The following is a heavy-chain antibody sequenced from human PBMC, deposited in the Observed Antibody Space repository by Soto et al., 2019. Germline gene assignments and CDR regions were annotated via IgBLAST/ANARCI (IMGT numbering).Heavy chain of an antibody. CDR3: AREDIGYGDSSRPNAAFDI. J-gene: IGHJ3*02. Sequence: QVQLQESGPGLVKPSQTLSLTCTVSGGSISSGGYYWSWIRQHPGKGLEWIGYIYYSGSTYYNPSLKSRVTISVDTSKNQFSLKLSSVTAADTAVYYCAREDIGYGDSSRPNAAFDIWGQGTMVTVSS. CDR2: IYYSGST. V-gene: IGHV4-31*03. CDR1: GGSISSGGYY. D-gene: IGHD4-17*01.